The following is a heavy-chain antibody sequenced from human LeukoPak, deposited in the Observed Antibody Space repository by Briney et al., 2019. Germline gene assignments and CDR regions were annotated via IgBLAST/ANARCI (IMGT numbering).Heavy chain of an antibody. Sequence: GGSLRLSCAASGFTFSTYSMNWVRQAPGKGLEWVSYIDTGTSTICYADSVKGRFTISRDNAKNSLYLQMNSLRAEDTAVYYCARDKMGGYYPNDAFDIWGQGTMVTVSS. CDR1: GFTFSTYS. J-gene: IGHJ3*02. CDR3: ARDKMGGYYPNDAFDI. D-gene: IGHD3-22*01. CDR2: IDTGTSTI. V-gene: IGHV3-48*04.